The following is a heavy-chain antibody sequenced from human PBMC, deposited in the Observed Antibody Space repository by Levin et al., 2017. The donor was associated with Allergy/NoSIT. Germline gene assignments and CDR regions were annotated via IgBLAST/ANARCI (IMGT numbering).Heavy chain of an antibody. CDR3: ARLSGAAAAHNWFDP. CDR2: IYYSGST. D-gene: IGHD6-13*01. J-gene: IGHJ5*02. V-gene: IGHV4-59*08. CDR1: GGSISSSSY. Sequence: SQTLSLPCTVSGGSISSSSYWSWLRQPPGKGLEWIGYIYYSGSTNYNPSLKSRVTISVDTSKNQFSLKLSSVTAADTAVYYCARLSGAAAAHNWFDPWGQGTLVTVSS.